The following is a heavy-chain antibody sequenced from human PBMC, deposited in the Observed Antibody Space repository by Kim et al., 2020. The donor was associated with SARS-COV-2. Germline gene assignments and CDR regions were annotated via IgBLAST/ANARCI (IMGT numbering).Heavy chain of an antibody. Sequence: SVKVSCKDSGGTFSSYAISWVRQAPGQGLEWMGGIIPIFGTANYAQKFQGRVTITADESTSTAYMELSSLRSEDTAVYYCASYLGDIVVVVAAPYYYYGMDVWGQGTTVTVSS. V-gene: IGHV1-69*13. CDR2: IIPIFGTA. J-gene: IGHJ6*02. CDR3: ASYLGDIVVVVAAPYYYYGMDV. CDR1: GGTFSSYA. D-gene: IGHD2-15*01.